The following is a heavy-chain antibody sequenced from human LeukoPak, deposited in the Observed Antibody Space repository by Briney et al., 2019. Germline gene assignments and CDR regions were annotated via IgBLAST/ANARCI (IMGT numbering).Heavy chain of an antibody. J-gene: IGHJ6*04. D-gene: IGHD2-2*01. Sequence: SVKVSCKASGDTFSNYAISWVRQAPGQGLEWMGAITPVFGTTNYAQKFQGRVTITADTYSTTSYMELSSLTSEDTAIYYCASQYWVPAAFYYAFDVWGKGTTVSVSS. CDR3: ASQYWVPAAFYYAFDV. CDR2: ITPVFGTT. CDR1: GDTFSNYA. V-gene: IGHV1-69*06.